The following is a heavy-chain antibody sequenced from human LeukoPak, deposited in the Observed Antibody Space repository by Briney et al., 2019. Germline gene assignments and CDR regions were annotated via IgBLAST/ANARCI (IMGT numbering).Heavy chain of an antibody. V-gene: IGHV4-59*01. J-gene: IGHJ6*03. CDR2: IYYSGST. CDR1: GGSISSYY. Sequence: SETLSLTCTVSGGSISSYYWSWIRQPPGKGLEWIGYIYYSGSTNYNPSLKSRVTISVDTSKNQFSLKLRSVTAADTAVYYCARAHMITSYYYYYMDVWGKGTTVTVSS. CDR3: ARAHMITSYYYYYMDV. D-gene: IGHD3-16*01.